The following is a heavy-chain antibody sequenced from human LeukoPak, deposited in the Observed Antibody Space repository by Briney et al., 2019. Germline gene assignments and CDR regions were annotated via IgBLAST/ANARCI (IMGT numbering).Heavy chain of an antibody. CDR3: ARGNPLGCGERGSGMDV. D-gene: IGHD1-26*01. Sequence: SETLSLTCAVYGGSFSGYYWSWLRQPPGKGLERIGEINHSGSTNYNPSLKSRVTISVDTSKNQFSLKLSSVTAADTAVYYCARGNPLGCGERGSGMDVWGQGTTVTVSS. V-gene: IGHV4-34*01. CDR1: GGSFSGYY. CDR2: INHSGST. J-gene: IGHJ6*01.